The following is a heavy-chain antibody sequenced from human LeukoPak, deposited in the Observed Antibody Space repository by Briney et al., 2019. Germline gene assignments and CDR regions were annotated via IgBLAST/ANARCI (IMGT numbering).Heavy chain of an antibody. CDR1: GFTFSSYA. CDR3: AKRSGYGGTMINSHTGYFDY. V-gene: IGHV3-23*01. J-gene: IGHJ4*02. D-gene: IGHD3-22*01. Sequence: EPGGSLRLSCAASGFTFSSYAMSWVRQAPGRGLEWVSAISGSGGSTYYADSVKGRFTISRDNSKNTLYLQMNSLRAEDTAVYYCAKRSGYGGTMINSHTGYFDYWGQGTLVTVSS. CDR2: ISGSGGST.